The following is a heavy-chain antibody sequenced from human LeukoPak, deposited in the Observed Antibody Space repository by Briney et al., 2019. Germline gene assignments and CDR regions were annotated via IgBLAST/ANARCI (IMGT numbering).Heavy chain of an antibody. CDR3: ARAASFDY. CDR2: IYSGGTT. CDR1: GFTFSSYA. J-gene: IGHJ4*02. Sequence: GGSLRLSCAASGFTFSSYAMSWVRQAPGKGLEWVSVIYSGGTTYYADSVKGRFTISRDNSKNTLYLQMNSLRAEDTAVYYCARAASFDYWGQGTLVTVSS. V-gene: IGHV3-53*01.